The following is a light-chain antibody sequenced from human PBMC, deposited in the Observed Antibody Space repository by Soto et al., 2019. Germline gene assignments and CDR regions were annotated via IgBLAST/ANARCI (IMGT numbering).Light chain of an antibody. CDR3: SSYTSSSVYV. CDR2: EGS. V-gene: IGLV2-14*01. CDR1: SSDVGGYNS. Sequence: QSALTQPASVSGSPGQSITISCTGTSSDVGGYNSVSWYQQHPGKAPKLMIYEGSKRPSGVSNRFSGSTSGNTASLTISGLQAEVEADYYCSSYTSSSVYVFGTGTKVTVL. J-gene: IGLJ1*01.